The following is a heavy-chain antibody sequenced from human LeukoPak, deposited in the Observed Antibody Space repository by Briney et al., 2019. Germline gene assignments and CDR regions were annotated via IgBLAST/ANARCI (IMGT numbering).Heavy chain of an antibody. CDR1: GFTFRCYG. D-gene: IGHD6-13*01. Sequence: GGALRLSCGTSGFTFRCYGMHWVRQAPGKGLEWVAFLRYDGSNKDYADSVKGRFTICRDNSKNTLDLEMNSLRSDDTAVYYCAGEISSTWSAFQHWGQGTLVTVSS. J-gene: IGHJ1*01. V-gene: IGHV3-30*02. CDR3: AGEISSTWSAFQH. CDR2: LRYDGSNK.